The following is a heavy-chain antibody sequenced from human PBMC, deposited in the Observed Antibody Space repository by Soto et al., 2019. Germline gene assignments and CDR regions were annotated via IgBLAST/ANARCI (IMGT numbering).Heavy chain of an antibody. CDR1: GGTFSSYA. Sequence: QVQLVQSGAEVKKPGSSVKVSCKASGGTFSSYAISWVRQSPGQGLEWMGGIIPIFGTANYAQKFQGRVTITADESTSTAHMEPSSLRSEDTAVYYCARGGLIYYYYYGMDVWGHGTTVTVSS. CDR2: IIPIFGTA. D-gene: IGHD3-16*02. V-gene: IGHV1-69*01. CDR3: ARGGLIYYYYYGMDV. J-gene: IGHJ6*02.